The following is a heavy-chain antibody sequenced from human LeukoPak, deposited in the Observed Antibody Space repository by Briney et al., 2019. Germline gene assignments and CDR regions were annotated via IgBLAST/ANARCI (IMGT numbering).Heavy chain of an antibody. Sequence: SETLSLTCTVSGGSIANYYWSWIRQPAGKGLEWIGRIYTSGNSNYNPSLKSRVTMSLDTPKNQFSLRLSYVTAADTAVYYCAREVASLDYWGQGTLVTVSS. CDR3: AREVASLDY. J-gene: IGHJ4*02. CDR1: GGSIANYY. V-gene: IGHV4-4*07. CDR2: IYTSGNS. D-gene: IGHD2-21*01.